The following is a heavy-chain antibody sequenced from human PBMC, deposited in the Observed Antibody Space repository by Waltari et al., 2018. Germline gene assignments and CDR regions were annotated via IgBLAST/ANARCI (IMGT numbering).Heavy chain of an antibody. V-gene: IGHV3-23*04. D-gene: IGHD5-12*01. Sequence: EVQLVESGGGLVQPGGSLRLSCAGSGFIFSNYAMSWVRPAPGKGLEWVSTISGSGGGTYYADSVKGRFTISRDNSKNTLYLQMNSLRAADTAVYSCAKDGAYGGYDRHDYWGQGTLVTVSS. CDR2: ISGSGGGT. CDR3: AKDGAYGGYDRHDY. J-gene: IGHJ4*02. CDR1: GFIFSNYA.